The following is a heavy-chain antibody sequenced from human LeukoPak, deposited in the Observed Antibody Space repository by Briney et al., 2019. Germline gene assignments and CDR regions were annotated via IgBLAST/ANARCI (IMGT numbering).Heavy chain of an antibody. D-gene: IGHD4-11*01. V-gene: IGHV4-34*01. Sequence: PSETLSLTCAVYGGSFSGYYWSWIRQPPGKELEWIGEINHSGSTNYNPSLKSRVTISVDTSKNQFSLKLSSVTAADTAVYYCARGSGTVAYWGQGTLVTVSS. CDR3: ARGSGTVAY. CDR2: INHSGST. J-gene: IGHJ4*02. CDR1: GGSFSGYY.